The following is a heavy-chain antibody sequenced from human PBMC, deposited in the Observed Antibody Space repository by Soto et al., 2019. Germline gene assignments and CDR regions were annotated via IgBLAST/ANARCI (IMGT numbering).Heavy chain of an antibody. CDR1: GFTFSSYS. Sequence: HPGASLRLSCAASGFTFSSYSMNWVRQAPGKGLEWVSYISSSSSTMYYADSVKGRFTISRDNAKNSLYLQMNSLRAEDTAVYYCARDLPDIVATTLSYYGMDVWGQGTTVTVS. V-gene: IGHV3-48*01. D-gene: IGHD5-12*01. CDR3: ARDLPDIVATTLSYYGMDV. CDR2: ISSSSSTM. J-gene: IGHJ6*02.